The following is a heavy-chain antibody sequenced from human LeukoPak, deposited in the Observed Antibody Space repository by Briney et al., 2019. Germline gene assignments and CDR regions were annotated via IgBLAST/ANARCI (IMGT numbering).Heavy chain of an antibody. CDR2: ISYDGSNK. CDR3: AKETYYYGSGSYSFDY. V-gene: IGHV3-30*18. CDR1: GFTFSSYG. Sequence: GRSLRLSCAASGFTFSSYGMHWVRQAPGKGLEWVAVISYDGSNKYYADSVKGRFTISRDNSKNTLYLQMNSLRAEDTAVYYCAKETYYYGSGSYSFDYWGQGTLVTVSS. D-gene: IGHD3-10*01. J-gene: IGHJ4*02.